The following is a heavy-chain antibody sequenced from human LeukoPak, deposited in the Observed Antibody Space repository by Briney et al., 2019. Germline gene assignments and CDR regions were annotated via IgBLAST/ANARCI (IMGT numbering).Heavy chain of an antibody. D-gene: IGHD3-22*01. J-gene: IGHJ4*02. CDR1: GYSFTSYW. V-gene: IGHV5-51*01. CDR2: IYPGDSDT. Sequence: PGESLKISCKGSGYSFTSYWIGWVRQMPGKGLEWMGIIYPGDSDTRYSPSFQGQVTISADKSISTAYLQWSSLKASDTAMYYCARQCNYYDSSGYYYAAYWGQGTLVTVSS. CDR3: ARQCNYYDSSGYYYAAY.